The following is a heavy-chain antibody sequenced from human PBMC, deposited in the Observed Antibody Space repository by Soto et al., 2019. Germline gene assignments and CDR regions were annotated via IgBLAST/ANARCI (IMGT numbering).Heavy chain of an antibody. CDR1: GGSISSSSYY. V-gene: IGHV4-39*01. CDR2: IYYSGST. J-gene: IGHJ4*02. Sequence: QLQLQESGPGLVKPSETLSLTCTVSGGSISSSSYYWGWIRQPPGKGLEWIGSIYYSGSTYYNPSLKRRVTISVDTSKNQFSLKLSSVTAADTAVYYCARQLYDYVWGSYRYPDYWGQGTLVTVSS. D-gene: IGHD3-16*02. CDR3: ARQLYDYVWGSYRYPDY.